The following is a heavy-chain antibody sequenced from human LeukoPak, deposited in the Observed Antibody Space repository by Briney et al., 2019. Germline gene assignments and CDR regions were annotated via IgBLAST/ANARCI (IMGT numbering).Heavy chain of an antibody. Sequence: GESLKISCKGSGYSFTSYWIGWVRQMPGKGLEWMGIIYPGDSDTRYSPSFQGQVTISADKSISTAYLQWSSLKASDTAMYYCARLPLAATPHYYYYGMDVWGKGTTVTVSS. J-gene: IGHJ6*04. CDR1: GYSFTSYW. D-gene: IGHD2-15*01. V-gene: IGHV5-51*01. CDR3: ARLPLAATPHYYYYGMDV. CDR2: IYPGDSDT.